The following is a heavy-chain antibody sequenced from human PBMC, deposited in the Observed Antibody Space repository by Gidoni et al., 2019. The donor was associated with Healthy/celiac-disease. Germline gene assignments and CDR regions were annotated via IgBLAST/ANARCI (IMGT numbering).Heavy chain of an antibody. CDR1: GGTFSSYA. CDR3: AREVGYCSSTSCYPPPDYYYYYGMDV. J-gene: IGHJ6*02. V-gene: IGHV1-69*04. D-gene: IGHD2-2*01. Sequence: QVQLVQSGAEVKKPGSSVQFSCKASGGTFSSYAISWVRQAPRQGLEWMGRLLPILGIANYAQKFQGRVTITADKSTSTAYMELSSLRSEDTAVYYCAREVGYCSSTSCYPPPDYYYYYGMDVWGQGTTVTVSS. CDR2: LLPILGIA.